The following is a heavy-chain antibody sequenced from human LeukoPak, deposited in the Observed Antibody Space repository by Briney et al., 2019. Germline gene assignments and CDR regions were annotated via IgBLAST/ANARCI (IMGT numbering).Heavy chain of an antibody. D-gene: IGHD3-22*01. CDR3: ASLGLDSSRKFDY. J-gene: IGHJ4*02. V-gene: IGHV1-2*02. CDR2: INPNSGGT. Sequence: ASVKVSCKASGYTFTCYYMHWVRQAPGQGLEWMGWINPNSGGTNYAQKFQGRVTMTRDTSISTAYMELSSVTAADTAVYYCASLGLDSSRKFDYWGQGTLVTVSS. CDR1: GYTFTCYY.